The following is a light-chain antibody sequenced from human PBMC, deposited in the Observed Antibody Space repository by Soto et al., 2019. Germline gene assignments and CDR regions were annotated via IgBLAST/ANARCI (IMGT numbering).Light chain of an antibody. Sequence: DIQMTQSPSTLSASVGDRVTITCRDSETISSWLAWYQQKEGKAPKLMXYDASTLESGVPPRFSGSRSGTEFTLTISSLQPDDCGTYDCQQYHSFFSVTFGQGTKVDIK. J-gene: IGKJ1*01. CDR3: QQYHSFFSVT. CDR1: ETISSW. V-gene: IGKV1-5*01. CDR2: DAS.